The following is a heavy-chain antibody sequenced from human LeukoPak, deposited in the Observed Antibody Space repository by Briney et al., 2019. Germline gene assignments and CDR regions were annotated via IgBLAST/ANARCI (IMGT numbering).Heavy chain of an antibody. D-gene: IGHD3-3*01. CDR1: GFTFSSYA. CDR3: AKVNYDFWSGYPGGPDY. Sequence: GGSLRLSCAAPGFTFSSYAMRWVRQAPGKGLEWVSAISGSGGSTYYADSVKGRFTISRDNSKNTLYLQMNSLRAEDTAVYYCAKVNYDFWSGYPGGPDYWGQGTLITVSS. J-gene: IGHJ4*02. CDR2: ISGSGGST. V-gene: IGHV3-23*01.